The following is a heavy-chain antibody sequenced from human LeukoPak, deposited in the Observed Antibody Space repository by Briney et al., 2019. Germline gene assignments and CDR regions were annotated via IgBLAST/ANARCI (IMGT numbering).Heavy chain of an antibody. Sequence: GGSLRLSCAASGFPFSTYAMSWVRQAPGKGLEWVSGISGSGGTTYFADSVKGRFTISRDNPKNTVYLQMNTLGAEDTAVYYCARGVYYYDSSANYYTYHFDYWGQGTLVTVSS. CDR1: GFPFSTYA. V-gene: IGHV3-23*01. CDR2: ISGSGGTT. CDR3: ARGVYYYDSSANYYTYHFDY. J-gene: IGHJ4*02. D-gene: IGHD3-22*01.